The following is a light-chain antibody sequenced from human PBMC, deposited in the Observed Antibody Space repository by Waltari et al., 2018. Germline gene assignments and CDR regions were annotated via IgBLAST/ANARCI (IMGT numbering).Light chain of an antibody. V-gene: IGLV2-23*01. Sequence: QSALTQPASVSGSPGQSISISCTGTSRDVGGCNLVSRYQHPPGKAPKLIIYEGTKRPSGISTRFSGSKSGNTASLTISGLQADDEADYYCCSYAGSRAFVFGTGTKVTVV. CDR1: SRDVGGCNL. J-gene: IGLJ1*01. CDR2: EGT. CDR3: CSYAGSRAFV.